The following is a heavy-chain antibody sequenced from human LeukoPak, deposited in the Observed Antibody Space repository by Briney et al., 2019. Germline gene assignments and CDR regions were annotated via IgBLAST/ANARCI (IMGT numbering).Heavy chain of an antibody. CDR2: ISWNSGSI. CDR1: GFIFDDYA. CDR3: AKDVFDFGGYFDL. V-gene: IGHV3-9*01. D-gene: IGHD3-16*01. Sequence: PGGSLRLSCEASGFIFDDYAMHWVRQAPGKGLEWVSGISWNSGSIGYAASVKGRFTISRDNAKNSLSLQMNSLRAEDTAFYYCAKDVFDFGGYFDLWGRGTLVTVSS. J-gene: IGHJ2*01.